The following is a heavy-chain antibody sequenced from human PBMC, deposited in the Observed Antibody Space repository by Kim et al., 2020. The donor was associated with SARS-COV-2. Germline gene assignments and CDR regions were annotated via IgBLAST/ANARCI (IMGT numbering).Heavy chain of an antibody. V-gene: IGHV4-59*01. J-gene: IGHJ6*02. Sequence: NPPLKTRVTISVDTYKNQFSLKLSSVTAADTAVYYCAREPSDYYYGMDVWGQGTTVTVSS. CDR3: AREPSDYYYGMDV.